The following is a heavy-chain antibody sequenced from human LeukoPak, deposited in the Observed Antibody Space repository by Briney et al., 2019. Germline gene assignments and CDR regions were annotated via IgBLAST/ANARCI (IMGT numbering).Heavy chain of an antibody. Sequence: TETLSLTCTVSGGSISSSGYYWGWIRQPPGKGLEWIASIYYSGSTYYNPSLKSRVTISVDTSKNQLSLKLSSLTAADTAVYYCARHEYSGSYYGLSWFDPWGQGTLVTVSS. V-gene: IGHV4-39*01. CDR2: IYYSGST. J-gene: IGHJ5*02. CDR1: GGSISSSGYY. D-gene: IGHD1-26*01. CDR3: ARHEYSGSYYGLSWFDP.